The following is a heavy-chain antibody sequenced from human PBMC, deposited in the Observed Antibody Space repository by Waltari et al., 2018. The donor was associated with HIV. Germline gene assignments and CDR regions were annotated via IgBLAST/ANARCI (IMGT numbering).Heavy chain of an antibody. D-gene: IGHD3-22*01. J-gene: IGHJ4*02. CDR2: IKRGAEGGTT. V-gene: IGHV3-15*01. CDR3: TTLWYSYDSTDY. Sequence: EVQLVESGGGLVKPGGSLRLSCAASGITFRNAWMSWVRQAPGKGLEWVGRIKRGAEGGTTDYAAAVKGRFTISRDDSKHTLYLQMDSLKTEDTAVYYSTTLWYSYDSTDYWGQETLVTVSS. CDR1: GITFRNAW.